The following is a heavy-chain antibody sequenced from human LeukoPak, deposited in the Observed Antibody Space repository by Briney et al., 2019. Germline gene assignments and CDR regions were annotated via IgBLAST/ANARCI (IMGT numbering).Heavy chain of an antibody. CDR1: GGSISSGDYY. D-gene: IGHD3-9*01. CDR3: ARLLTGPYYFDY. V-gene: IGHV4-30-4*01. J-gene: IGHJ4*02. Sequence: PSETLSLTCTVPGGSISSGDYYWSWIRQPPGKGLEWVAYIYYSGSTYYNPSLKSRIIISIDTSKNQFSLKLSSVTAADTAVYYCARLLTGPYYFDYWGQGTLVTVSS. CDR2: IYYSGST.